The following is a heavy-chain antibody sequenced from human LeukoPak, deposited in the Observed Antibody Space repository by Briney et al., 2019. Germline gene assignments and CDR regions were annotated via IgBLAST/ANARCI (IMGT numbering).Heavy chain of an antibody. CDR2: ISGSGGST. D-gene: IGHD5-18*01. V-gene: IGHV3-23*01. CDR1: GFTFSGYA. Sequence: PGGSLRLSCAASGFTFSGYAMSWVRQAPGKGLEWVSAISGSGGSTYYADSVKGRFTISRDNSKNTLYLQMNSLRAEDTAVYYCAKDNRLYTAMPPPFDYWGQGTLVTVSS. CDR3: AKDNRLYTAMPPPFDY. J-gene: IGHJ4*02.